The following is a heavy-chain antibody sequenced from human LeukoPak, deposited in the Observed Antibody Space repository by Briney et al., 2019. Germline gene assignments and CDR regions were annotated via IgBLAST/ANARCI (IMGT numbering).Heavy chain of an antibody. D-gene: IGHD5-12*01. J-gene: IGHJ4*02. Sequence: GGSLRLSCAASGFTFSSYSMNWVRQAPGKGLEWVSSISSRSSYIYYTDSVKGRFTISRDNAKNSLHLQMNSLRADDTALYYCARGSTGGYSGYDATRKYFDYWGQGTLVTVSS. CDR3: ARGSTGGYSGYDATRKYFDY. CDR2: ISSRSSYI. V-gene: IGHV3-21*01. CDR1: GFTFSSYS.